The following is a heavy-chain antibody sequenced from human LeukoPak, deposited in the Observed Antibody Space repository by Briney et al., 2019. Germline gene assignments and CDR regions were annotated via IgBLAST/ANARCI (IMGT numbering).Heavy chain of an antibody. CDR2: ISAYNGNT. J-gene: IGHJ4*02. V-gene: IGHV1-18*01. CDR1: GYTFTSYG. Sequence: ASVKVSCKASGYTFTSYGISWVRQAPGQGLEWMGWISAYNGNTNYAQKLQGRVTMTTDTSTSTAYMELRSLRSDDTAVYYCARVPDSSGYYYFDYWDQGTLVTVSS. D-gene: IGHD3-22*01. CDR3: ARVPDSSGYYYFDY.